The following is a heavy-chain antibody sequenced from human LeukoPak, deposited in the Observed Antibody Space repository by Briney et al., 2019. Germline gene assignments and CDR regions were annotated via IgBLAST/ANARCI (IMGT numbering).Heavy chain of an antibody. Sequence: SETLSLTCTVSGGSISSSSYYWSWIRQPPGKGLEWIGYIYYSGSTNYNPSLKSRVTISVDTSKNQFSLKLSSVTAADTAVYYCARLNYYGSGSPDYWGQGTLVTVSS. CDR3: ARLNYYGSGSPDY. CDR1: GGSISSSSYY. J-gene: IGHJ4*02. D-gene: IGHD3-10*01. CDR2: IYYSGST. V-gene: IGHV4-61*05.